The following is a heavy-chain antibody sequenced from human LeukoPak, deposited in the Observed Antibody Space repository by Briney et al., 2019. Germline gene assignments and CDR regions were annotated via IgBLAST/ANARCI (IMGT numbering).Heavy chain of an antibody. CDR3: ARHFGVVTFDY. Sequence: TGGSLRLSCAASGFTVSSSYMSWVRQAPGKGLEWVSVIYSGGNTYYADSVKGRFTISRDNSKNTLYLQMNSLRAEDTAVYYCARHFGVVTFDYWGQGTLVTVSS. V-gene: IGHV3-53*01. CDR2: IYSGGNT. J-gene: IGHJ4*02. CDR1: GFTVSSSY. D-gene: IGHD3-3*01.